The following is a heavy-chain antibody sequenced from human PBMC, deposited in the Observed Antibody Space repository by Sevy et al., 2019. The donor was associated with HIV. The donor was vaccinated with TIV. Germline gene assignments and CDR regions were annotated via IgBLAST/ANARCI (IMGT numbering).Heavy chain of an antibody. CDR1: GGSISSSSYY. Sequence: SETLSLTCTVSGGSISSSSYYWGWIRQPPGKGLEWIGSIYYSGSTYYNPSLKSRVTISVDTSKNQFSLKLSSVTAADSAVYYCVRSPKAGQLNYYYYMDVWGKGTTVTVSS. V-gene: IGHV4-39*01. CDR3: VRSPKAGQLNYYYYMDV. J-gene: IGHJ6*03. D-gene: IGHD6-19*01. CDR2: IYYSGST.